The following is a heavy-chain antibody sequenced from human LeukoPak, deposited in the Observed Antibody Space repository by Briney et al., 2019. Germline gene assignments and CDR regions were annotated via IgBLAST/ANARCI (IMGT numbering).Heavy chain of an antibody. CDR1: GFIFTKYW. CDR3: TSFYETN. CDR2: VNSDGSAT. D-gene: IGHD2/OR15-2a*01. V-gene: IGHV3-74*01. Sequence: GGSLRLTCAASGFIFTKYWMHWVRQAPGKGLVWVSHVNSDGSATSYADSVKGRFTISRDNAKNTVYLHMNSLRVEDTAVYYCTSFYETNWGQGTLVTVSS. J-gene: IGHJ4*02.